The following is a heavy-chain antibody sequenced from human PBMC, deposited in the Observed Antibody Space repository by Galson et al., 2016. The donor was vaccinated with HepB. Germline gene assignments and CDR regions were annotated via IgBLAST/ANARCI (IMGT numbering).Heavy chain of an antibody. CDR2: VYHDGNT. V-gene: IGHV4-4*02. Sequence: SETLSLTCAVSGGSITTTDWWSWVRQPPGKGLEWIGEVYHDGNTFYNPSVGSRVTISIDKSKNEFYLNLRSVTVADTAVYYCARDCTGGTCKSGDYDTFDIWGQGTVVTVSS. J-gene: IGHJ3*02. D-gene: IGHD2-8*02. CDR3: ARDCTGGTCKSGDYDTFDI. CDR1: GGSITTTDW.